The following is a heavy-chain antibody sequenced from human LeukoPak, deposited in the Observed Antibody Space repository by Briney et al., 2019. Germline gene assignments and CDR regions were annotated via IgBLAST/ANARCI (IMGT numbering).Heavy chain of an antibody. Sequence: PGRSLRLSCAASGSTFSSYGMHWVRQAPGKGLEWVAVISYDGSNKYYADSVKGRFTISRDNSKNTLYLQMNSLRAEDTAVYYCAKDLRVRMVRGVSFDYWGQGTLVTVSS. D-gene: IGHD3-10*01. J-gene: IGHJ4*02. CDR3: AKDLRVRMVRGVSFDY. CDR1: GSTFSSYG. V-gene: IGHV3-30*18. CDR2: ISYDGSNK.